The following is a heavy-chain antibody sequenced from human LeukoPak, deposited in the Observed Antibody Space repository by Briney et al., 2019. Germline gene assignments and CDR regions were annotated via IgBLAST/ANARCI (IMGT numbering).Heavy chain of an antibody. V-gene: IGHV4-59*01. J-gene: IGHJ4*02. CDR1: GGSMRNYY. CDR2: TYDSGSS. D-gene: IGHD2-2*01. CDR3: ARGWASSWYYDF. Sequence: SETLSLTCAVSGGSMRNYYWSWIRQPPGKGLEWIGYTYDSGSSSYNPSLRSRVSISIDTSKNQSSLNLSSVTAADTAVYYCARGWASSWYYDFWGQGTLVTVSS.